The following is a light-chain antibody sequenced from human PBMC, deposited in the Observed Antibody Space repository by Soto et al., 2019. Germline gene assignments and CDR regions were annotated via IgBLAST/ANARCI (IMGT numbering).Light chain of an antibody. Sequence: EIVLTQSPGTLSLSPGERATLSCRASQSVSNNYLAWYQQKPGQAPRLLIYGASNRATGIPDRFSGSGSGTEFTLTISSPQSEDFAVYYCQQYGSSGTFGQGTRWIS. J-gene: IGKJ1*01. CDR3: QQYGSSGT. CDR2: GAS. V-gene: IGKV3-20*01. CDR1: QSVSNNY.